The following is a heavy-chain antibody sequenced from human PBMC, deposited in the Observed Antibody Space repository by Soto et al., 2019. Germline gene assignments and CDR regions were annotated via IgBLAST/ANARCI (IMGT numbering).Heavy chain of an antibody. Sequence: EVQLVEYGGGLVKPGGSLRLSCAASGFTFSSYSMNWVRQAPGKGLEWVSSISSSSSYIYYADSVKGRFTISRDNAKNSLYLQMNSLRAEDTAVYYCARDRLSPDILTGYYIDYWGQGTLVTVSS. CDR1: GFTFSSYS. J-gene: IGHJ4*02. CDR3: ARDRLSPDILTGYYIDY. D-gene: IGHD3-9*01. CDR2: ISSSSSYI. V-gene: IGHV3-21*01.